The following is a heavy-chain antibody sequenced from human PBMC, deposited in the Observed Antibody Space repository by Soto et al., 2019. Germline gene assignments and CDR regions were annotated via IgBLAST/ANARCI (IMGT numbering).Heavy chain of an antibody. J-gene: IGHJ5*02. CDR2: LWYDGSNK. CDR1: GFTFSNYG. Sequence: QVQLVESGGGVIEPGRSQRLSSAASGFTFSNYGMHWVRKAPGKGLEWVAVLWYDGSNKYYADSVKGRFTISRDNSKNTRYLQMNSLRAEDTAVYYCARVGYSSSWPVDPWGQGTLVTVSS. V-gene: IGHV3-33*01. CDR3: ARVGYSSSWPVDP. D-gene: IGHD6-13*01.